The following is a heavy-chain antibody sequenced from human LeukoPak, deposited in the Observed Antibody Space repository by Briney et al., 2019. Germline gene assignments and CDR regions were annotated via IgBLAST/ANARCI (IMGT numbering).Heavy chain of an antibody. V-gene: IGHV3-21*01. Sequence: GGSLRLSCAASGFTFNGYAMSWVRRAPGKGLEWVSLITGSGSNTYYAGSVKGRFTISRDTAKNSLYLQMTSLRAEDTAVYYCARDRVLAYWGQGTLVTVSS. D-gene: IGHD6-13*01. J-gene: IGHJ4*02. CDR1: GFTFNGYA. CDR3: ARDRVLAY. CDR2: ITGSGSNT.